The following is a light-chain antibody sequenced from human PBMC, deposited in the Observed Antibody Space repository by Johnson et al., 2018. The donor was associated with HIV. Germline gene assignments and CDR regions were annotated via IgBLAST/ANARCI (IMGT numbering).Light chain of an antibody. CDR2: EHN. J-gene: IGLJ1*01. CDR1: SSNIGPNY. Sequence: QSVLTQPPSVSAAPGQNVNISCSGGSSNIGPNYVSWYQQFPGTAPKLLIYEHNKRPSGIPDRFSDSQSGTSATLGITGLLGGDEADYYCATGDSNLSAYVFGTGTKVTVL. V-gene: IGLV1-51*02. CDR3: ATGDSNLSAYV.